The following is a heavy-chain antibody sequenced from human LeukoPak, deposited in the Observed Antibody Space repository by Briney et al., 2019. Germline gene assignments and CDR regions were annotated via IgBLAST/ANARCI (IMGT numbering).Heavy chain of an antibody. J-gene: IGHJ3*02. CDR1: GFTFSSYG. V-gene: IGHV3-30*18. CDR3: WKETKTYYDFWSGSASDAFDI. D-gene: IGHD3-3*01. CDR2: ISYDGSNK. Sequence: GGSLRLSCAASGFTFSSYGMHWVRQAPGKGLEWVAVISYDGSNKYYADSVKGRFTISRDNSKNTLYLQMNSLRAEDTAVYYCWKETKTYYDFWSGSASDAFDIWGQGTMVTVSS.